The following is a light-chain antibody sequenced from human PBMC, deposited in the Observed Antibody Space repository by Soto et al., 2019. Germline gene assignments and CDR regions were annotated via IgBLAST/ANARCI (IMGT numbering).Light chain of an antibody. J-gene: IGKJ1*01. CDR3: QQYASSPWT. CDR1: QSVSNNY. Sequence: EIVLTHSPGTLSLSPGERATLSVSASQSVSNNYLAWYQQKPGQAPRLLIYGASNRATGIPDRFSGSGSGTDFTLTISRLEPEDFAVYYCQQYASSPWTFGQGTKVDIK. CDR2: GAS. V-gene: IGKV3-20*01.